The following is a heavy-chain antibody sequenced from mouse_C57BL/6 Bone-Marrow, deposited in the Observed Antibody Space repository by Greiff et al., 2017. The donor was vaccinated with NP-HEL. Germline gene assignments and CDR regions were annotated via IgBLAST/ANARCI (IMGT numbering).Heavy chain of an antibody. CDR1: GYTFTDYN. Sequence: EVQLQQSGPELVKPGASVKIPCKASGYTFTDYNMDWVKQSHGKSLEWIGDIIPNNGGIFYNQKFKGKATLTVNKSSSTAYMELRSLTSEDTAVYYCARGGQQREFAYWGQGTLVTVSA. J-gene: IGHJ3*01. CDR3: ARGGQQREFAY. CDR2: IIPNNGGI. V-gene: IGHV1-18*01.